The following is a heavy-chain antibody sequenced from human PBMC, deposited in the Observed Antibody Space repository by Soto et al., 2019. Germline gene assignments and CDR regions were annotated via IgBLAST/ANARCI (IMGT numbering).Heavy chain of an antibody. V-gene: IGHV3-23*01. CDR2: SSATGAGT. D-gene: IGHD1-7*01. CDR3: AKDRRAGGNYGFYSDF. CDR1: GGSFSSYG. Sequence: LSCAGSGGSFSSYGMTWVRQAPGKGLEWVSFSSATGAGTYYADSVKGRFTISRDNSKNTLYLQMTSMRADDTAVYYCAKDRRAGGNYGFYSDFWGQGALVTVSS. J-gene: IGHJ4*02.